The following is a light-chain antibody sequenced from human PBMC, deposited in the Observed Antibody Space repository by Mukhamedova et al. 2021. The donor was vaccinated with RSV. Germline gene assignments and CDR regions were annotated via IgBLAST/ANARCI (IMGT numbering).Light chain of an antibody. J-gene: IGKJ4*01. CDR2: GAS. CDR3: LQLSSYPLT. V-gene: IGKV1-9*01. Sequence: GKAPNLLIYGASTLQSGVPSIFSGSGSGTEFTLTINSLQPEDFATYYCLQLSSYPLTFVGVTKVDIK.